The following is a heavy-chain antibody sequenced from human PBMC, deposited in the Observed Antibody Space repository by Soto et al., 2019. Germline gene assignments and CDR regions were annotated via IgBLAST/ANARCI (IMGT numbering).Heavy chain of an antibody. D-gene: IGHD2-15*01. CDR3: AKAGCDGGSCYTLVGLRYGMDV. CDR1: GFISSSYA. J-gene: IGHJ6*02. Sequence: QVELVESGGGVVQPGRSLRLSCAASGFISSSYAMYWVRQAPGKGLEWMAVISYDGNNKYYADSVKGRFSISRDNSRNTLYLQMNSLRAEDSAVYYCAKAGCDGGSCYTLVGLRYGMDVWGQGTTVTVSS. V-gene: IGHV3-30-3*01. CDR2: ISYDGNNK.